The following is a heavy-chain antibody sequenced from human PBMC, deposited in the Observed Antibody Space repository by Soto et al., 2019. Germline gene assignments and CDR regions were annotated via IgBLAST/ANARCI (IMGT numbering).Heavy chain of an antibody. CDR2: ITSSGGST. J-gene: IGHJ5*02. D-gene: IGHD6-19*01. V-gene: IGHV3-23*01. CDR3: ARDALEGGSADLPRFPGYRSWSNNWFDP. CDR1: GFTLSTYG. Sequence: GGSLRLSCAASGFTLSTYGMNWVRQAPGKGLEWVSGITSSGGSTYYADSVKGRFTISRDNSKNTLYLQMNSLRVEDTAVYYCARDALEGGSADLPRFPGYRSWSNNWFDPWGQGTLVTVSS.